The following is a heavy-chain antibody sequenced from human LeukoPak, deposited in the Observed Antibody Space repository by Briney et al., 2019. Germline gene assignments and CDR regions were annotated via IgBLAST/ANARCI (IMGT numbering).Heavy chain of an antibody. CDR1: GFTFSNYG. Sequence: GGSLRLSCAASGFTFSNYGLHWVRQAPGKGLEWVAVIWYDGRKIYYTDSVKGRFIISRDKSKNTLYLQMNNLRAEDTALYSCAREAYSYGSTDYYFDLWGRGTLVTVSS. V-gene: IGHV3-33*01. J-gene: IGHJ2*01. CDR3: AREAYSYGSTDYYFDL. D-gene: IGHD5-18*01. CDR2: IWYDGRKI.